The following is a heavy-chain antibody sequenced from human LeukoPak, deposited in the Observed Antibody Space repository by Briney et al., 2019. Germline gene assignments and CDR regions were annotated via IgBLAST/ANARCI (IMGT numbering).Heavy chain of an antibody. CDR2: IGGSGSPR. Sequence: GGSLRLSCAASGFTFSSYEMNWVRQAPGKGLEWISYIGGSGSPRYYADSVKVRFTISRDNAKNSLYLQMNSLRAGDTALYYCARERTYYYDSNPDYFDYWGQGTLVTVSS. J-gene: IGHJ4*02. D-gene: IGHD3-22*01. CDR3: ARERTYYYDSNPDYFDY. V-gene: IGHV3-48*03. CDR1: GFTFSSYE.